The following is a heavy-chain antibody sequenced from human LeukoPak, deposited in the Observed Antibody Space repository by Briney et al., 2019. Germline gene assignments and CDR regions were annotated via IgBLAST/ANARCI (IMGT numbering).Heavy chain of an antibody. D-gene: IGHD1-26*01. J-gene: IGHJ4*02. CDR1: GGSISSGDYY. CDR3: ARGKGEWELLLNFDY. CDR2: IYYSGST. V-gene: IGHV4-30-4*01. Sequence: SETLSLTCTVSGGSISSGDYYWSWIRQPLGKGLEWIGYIYYSGSTYYNPSLKSRVTISVDTSKNQFSLKLSSVTAADTAVYYCARGKGEWELLLNFDYWGQGTLVTVSS.